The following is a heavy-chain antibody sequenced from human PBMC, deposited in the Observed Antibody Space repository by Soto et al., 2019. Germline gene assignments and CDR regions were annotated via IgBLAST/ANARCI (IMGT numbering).Heavy chain of an antibody. D-gene: IGHD3-16*01. V-gene: IGHV3-66*01. CDR2: IYSGGTT. J-gene: IGHJ3*01. Sequence: PEGSLRLSCAASGFTVSSNYMSLVRQAPGKGLEWVSVIYSGGTTYYADAVKGRFTISRDNSKNTLYLQMNSLRAEDMAVYYCDEAMLWRSWGQGTMVIVSS. CDR3: DEAMLWRS. CDR1: GFTVSSNY.